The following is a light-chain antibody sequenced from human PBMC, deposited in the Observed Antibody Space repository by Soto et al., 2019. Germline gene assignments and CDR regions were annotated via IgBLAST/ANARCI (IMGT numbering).Light chain of an antibody. V-gene: IGKV1-27*01. CDR1: QTINNY. CDR2: AAS. J-gene: IGKJ4*01. Sequence: DIQLTQSPSSLSASVGDRVTITCRASQTINNYMAWYQQKPGQCPKLLIYAASTLQSGVPSRFSGSGSGTDFTLTISRLQPEDVATYYCQKYDSVLLIFGGGTKVEVK. CDR3: QKYDSVLLI.